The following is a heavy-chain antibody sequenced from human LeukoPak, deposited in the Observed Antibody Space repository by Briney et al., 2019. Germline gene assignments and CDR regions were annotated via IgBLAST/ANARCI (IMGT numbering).Heavy chain of an antibody. CDR1: GFTFSSYE. J-gene: IGHJ4*02. Sequence: PGGSLRLSCAASGFTFSSYEMNWVRQAPGKGLEWVSYISSSGSTIYYADSVKGRFTVSRDNAKNSLYLQMNSLRAEDTAVYYCARDGSSGYDESPFDYWGQGTLVTVSS. CDR2: ISSSGSTI. CDR3: ARDGSSGYDESPFDY. V-gene: IGHV3-48*03. D-gene: IGHD3-22*01.